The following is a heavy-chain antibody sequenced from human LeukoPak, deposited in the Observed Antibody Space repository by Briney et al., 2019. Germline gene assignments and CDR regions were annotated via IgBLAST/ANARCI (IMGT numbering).Heavy chain of an antibody. CDR1: GGTFSSYA. D-gene: IGHD1-26*01. CDR2: IIPIFGIA. Sequence: SVKVSCKASGGTFSSYAISWVRQAPGQGPEWMGRIIPIFGIANYAQKFQGRVTITADKSTSTAYMELSSLRSEDTAVYYCARGSVIVGATTFDYWGQGTLVTVSS. V-gene: IGHV1-69*04. CDR3: ARGSVIVGATTFDY. J-gene: IGHJ4*02.